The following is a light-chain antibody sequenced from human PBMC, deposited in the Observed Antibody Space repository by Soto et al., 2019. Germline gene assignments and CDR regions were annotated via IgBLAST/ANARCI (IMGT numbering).Light chain of an antibody. J-gene: IGKJ5*01. CDR3: QQSLTMPIT. V-gene: IGKV1-39*01. CDR2: SAS. CDR1: QSINNY. Sequence: DIQMTQYPASLSVSVGDRVTITCRASQSINNYLNWYLQRPGQAPKLLIRSASTLQRGVPSRFSGSGSRTEFTLTIADLQPDDFGTYYCQQSLTMPITFGHGTRLEI.